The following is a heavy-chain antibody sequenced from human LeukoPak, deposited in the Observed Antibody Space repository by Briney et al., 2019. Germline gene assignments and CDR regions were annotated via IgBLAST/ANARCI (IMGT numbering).Heavy chain of an antibody. CDR1: GYTFTGYF. J-gene: IGHJ4*02. D-gene: IGHD5-18*01. CDR2: INPNSGGT. V-gene: IGHV1-2*02. CDR3: ARGGIQLWFLVDY. Sequence: GASVKVSCKASGYTFTGYFMHWVRQAPGQGLEWMGWINPNSGGTNYAQKFQGRATMTRDTSISTAYMELSSLRSDDTAVYYCARGGIQLWFLVDYWGQGTLVTVSS.